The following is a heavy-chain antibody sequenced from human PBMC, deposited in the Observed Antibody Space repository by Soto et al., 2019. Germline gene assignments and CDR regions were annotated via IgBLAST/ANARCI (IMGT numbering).Heavy chain of an antibody. D-gene: IGHD2-15*01. CDR3: ARVTSPGAFVDY. V-gene: IGHV1-46*01. J-gene: IGHJ4*02. Sequence: GASVKVSFKASGYTFTSYYMHWVRQAPGQGLEWMGIINPSGGSTSYAQKFQGRVTMTRDTSTSTVYMELSSLRSEDTAVYYCARVTSPGAFVDYWGQGTLVTVSS. CDR2: INPSGGST. CDR1: GYTFTSYY.